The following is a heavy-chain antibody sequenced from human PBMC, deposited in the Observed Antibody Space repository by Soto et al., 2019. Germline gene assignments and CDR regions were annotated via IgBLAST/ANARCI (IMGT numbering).Heavy chain of an antibody. CDR1: GFTLNNYY. Sequence: GGSLRLSCAASGFTLNNYYLSWVRQAPGKGLEWVGNIKGDGSDPHYVDSVKGRFTISRDNAENSIYLQMNSLKAEDTAMYYCARDPVTADWGQGTLVTVSS. J-gene: IGHJ4*02. CDR3: ARDPVTAD. V-gene: IGHV3-7*03. CDR2: IKGDGSDP.